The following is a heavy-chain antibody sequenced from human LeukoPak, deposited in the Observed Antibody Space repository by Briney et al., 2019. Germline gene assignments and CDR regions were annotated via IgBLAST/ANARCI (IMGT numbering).Heavy chain of an antibody. CDR3: ARDLQGYYDILTGPRVPLGQGDYFDY. D-gene: IGHD3-9*01. CDR1: GGTFSSYA. J-gene: IGHJ4*02. V-gene: IGHV1-3*01. CDR2: INAGNGNT. Sequence: ASVKVSCKASGGTFSSYAISWVRQAPGQGLEWMGWINAGNGNTKYSQKFQGRVTITRDTSASTAYMELSSLRSEDTAVYYCARDLQGYYDILTGPRVPLGQGDYFDYWGQGTLVTVSS.